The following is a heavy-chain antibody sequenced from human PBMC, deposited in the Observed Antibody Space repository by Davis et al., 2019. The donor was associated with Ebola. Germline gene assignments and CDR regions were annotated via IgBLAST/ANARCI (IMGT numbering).Heavy chain of an antibody. CDR3: ARDQRIAARPRYFDL. Sequence: GESLKISCAASGFTFSSYWMSWVRQAPGKGLEWVANIKQDGSEKYYVDSVKGRFTISRDNAKNSLYLQMNSLRAEDTAVYYCARDQRIAARPRYFDLWGRGTLVTVSS. V-gene: IGHV3-7*01. CDR2: IKQDGSEK. D-gene: IGHD6-6*01. CDR1: GFTFSSYW. J-gene: IGHJ2*01.